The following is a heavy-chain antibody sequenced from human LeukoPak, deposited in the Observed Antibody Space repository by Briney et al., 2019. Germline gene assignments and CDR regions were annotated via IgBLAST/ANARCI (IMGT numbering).Heavy chain of an antibody. J-gene: IGHJ4*02. CDR1: GGTFSSYA. D-gene: IGHD6-19*01. Sequence: GASVKVSCKASGGTFSSYAISWVRQAPGQGLEWMGGIIPIFGTANYAQKFQGRVTITADKSTSTAYMELSSLRSEDTAVYYCASCSSGWYENECWGQGTLVTVSS. V-gene: IGHV1-69*06. CDR2: IIPIFGTA. CDR3: ASCSSGWYENEC.